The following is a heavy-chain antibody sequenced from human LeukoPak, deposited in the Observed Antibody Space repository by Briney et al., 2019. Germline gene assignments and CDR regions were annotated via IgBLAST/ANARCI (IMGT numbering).Heavy chain of an antibody. D-gene: IGHD6-13*01. CDR3: ARDQRHRAAAGTFYYYYYYYMDV. Sequence: PGGSLRLSCAASGFTFSSYNMNWVRQAPGKGLEWVANIKQDGSEKYYVDSVKGRFTISRDNAKNSLYLQMNSLGAEDTAVYYCARDQRHRAAAGTFYYYYYYYMDVWGKGTTVTVSS. V-gene: IGHV3-7*01. CDR2: IKQDGSEK. J-gene: IGHJ6*03. CDR1: GFTFSSYN.